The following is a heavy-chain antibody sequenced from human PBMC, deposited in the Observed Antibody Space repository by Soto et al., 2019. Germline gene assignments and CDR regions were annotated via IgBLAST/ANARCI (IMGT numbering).Heavy chain of an antibody. CDR1: GGSISVYY. V-gene: IGHV4-59*01. CDR3: ARASGASRFDY. D-gene: IGHD1-1*01. CDR2: VFYTGST. Sequence: SETLSLTCTVSGGSISVYYWSWIRQPPGEGLEWIGYVFYTGSTSYSPSLESRVTMSVDTSKNQFSLNLSPVTAADTAVYYCARASGASRFDYWGRGTLVTVSS. J-gene: IGHJ4*02.